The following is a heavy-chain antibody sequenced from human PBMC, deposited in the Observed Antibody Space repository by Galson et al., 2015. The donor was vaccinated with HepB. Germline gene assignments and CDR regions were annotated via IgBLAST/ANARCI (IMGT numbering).Heavy chain of an antibody. CDR1: GYSFTSYW. CDR2: IYPGDSDT. Sequence: QSGAEVKKPGESLKISCKGSGYSFTSYWIGWVRQMPGKGLEWMGIIYPGDSDTRYSPSFQGQVTISADKSISTAYLQWSSLKASDTAMYYCARGEKYCSGGSCYSGWFDPWGQGTLVTVSS. CDR3: ARGEKYCSGGSCYSGWFDP. V-gene: IGHV5-51*03. J-gene: IGHJ5*02. D-gene: IGHD2-15*01.